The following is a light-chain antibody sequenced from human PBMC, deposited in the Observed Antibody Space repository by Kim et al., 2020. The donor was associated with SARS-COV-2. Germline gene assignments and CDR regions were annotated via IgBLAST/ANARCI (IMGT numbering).Light chain of an antibody. V-gene: IGLV3-21*04. Sequence: APGETASITCGGHNIGSKSVHWYQQRPGQAPGLIIYYDNERPSAIPERFSGSNSDNTATLTINRVEAGDEADYYCQVWDSSTDHVVFGEGTQLTVL. CDR2: YDN. CDR1: NIGSKS. CDR3: QVWDSSTDHVV. J-gene: IGLJ2*01.